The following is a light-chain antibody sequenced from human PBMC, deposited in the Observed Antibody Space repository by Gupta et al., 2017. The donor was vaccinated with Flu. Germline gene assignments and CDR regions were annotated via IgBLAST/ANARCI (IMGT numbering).Light chain of an antibody. V-gene: IGLV2-23*01. CDR1: SRDSGNTIL. J-gene: IGLJ3*02. CDR2: EGS. Sequence: QSALTQPASVSGSPGQSITISCTGTSRDSGNTILVSWYQHHPGKAPKLMICEGSKRPSGVSERFSGSKSGTTASLTISGLQAEDEADYYCCSYAGSNNVWVFGGGTKLTVL. CDR3: CSYAGSNNVWV.